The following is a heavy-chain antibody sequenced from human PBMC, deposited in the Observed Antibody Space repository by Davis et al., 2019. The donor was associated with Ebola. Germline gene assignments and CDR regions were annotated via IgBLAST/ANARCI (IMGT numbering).Heavy chain of an antibody. Sequence: SETLSLTCTVSGSSIRSGYYWGWIRQPPGKGLEWIGSIYHSGNTYYNPSLKSRVTISVDMSKNQFSLKLSSVTAADTGVYYCARDVGLAAAGTGFDYWGQGTLVTVSS. D-gene: IGHD6-13*01. CDR2: IYHSGNT. V-gene: IGHV4-38-2*02. CDR1: GSSIRSGYY. CDR3: ARDVGLAAAGTGFDY. J-gene: IGHJ4*02.